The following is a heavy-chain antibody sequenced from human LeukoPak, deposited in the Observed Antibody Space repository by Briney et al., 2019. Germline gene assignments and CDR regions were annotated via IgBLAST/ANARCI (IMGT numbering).Heavy chain of an antibody. CDR3: ANEPGGSLDY. D-gene: IGHD1-14*01. Sequence: GGSLRLSCAASGFTFSSYGMHWVRQAPGKGLEWVAVISYDGSNKYYADSVKGRFTISRDNSKNTLYLQMNSLRAEDTAVYYCANEPGGSLDYWGQGTLVTVSS. CDR2: ISYDGSNK. V-gene: IGHV3-30*18. J-gene: IGHJ4*02. CDR1: GFTFSSYG.